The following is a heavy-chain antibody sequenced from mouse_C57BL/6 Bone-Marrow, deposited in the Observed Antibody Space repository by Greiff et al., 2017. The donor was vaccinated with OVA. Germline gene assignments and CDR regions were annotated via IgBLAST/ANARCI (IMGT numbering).Heavy chain of an antibody. Sequence: VQLKQSGAELVRPGASVKLSCTASGFNIKDDYMHWVKQRPEQGLEWIGWIDPENGDTAYASKFQGKATITADTSSTTAYLQLSSLTSEDTAVYYRSTCYNGSSYEGYRGQGTTLTVAT. J-gene: IGHJ2*01. V-gene: IGHV14-4*01. CDR1: GFNIKDDY. CDR2: IDPENGDT. D-gene: IGHD1-1*01. CDR3: STCYNGSSYEGY.